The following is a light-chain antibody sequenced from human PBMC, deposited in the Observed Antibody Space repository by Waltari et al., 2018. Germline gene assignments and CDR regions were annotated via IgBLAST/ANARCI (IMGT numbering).Light chain of an antibody. J-gene: IGKJ4*01. CDR3: QQGSAYPLT. Sequence: IQMSQSPSSLSASVGDRVTLTCRASQGINSYLNWYQQKPGKAPKLLIYYTNSLASGVPSRFSGSGSGTEFALTISSLQPEDFAIYYCQQGSAYPLTFGGGTKVEIK. CDR1: QGINSY. V-gene: IGKV1-13*02. CDR2: YTN.